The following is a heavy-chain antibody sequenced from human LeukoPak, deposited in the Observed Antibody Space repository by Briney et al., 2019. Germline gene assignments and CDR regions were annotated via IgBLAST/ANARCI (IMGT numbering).Heavy chain of an antibody. J-gene: IGHJ4*02. Sequence: GGSLRLSCAASGFTFSSYSMNWVRQAPGKGLEWVSYISSSGSTIYYADSVKGRFTISRDNAKNSLYLQMNSLRAEDTAVYYCARAYDSSGYFDYWGQGTLVTVSS. V-gene: IGHV3-48*04. CDR3: ARAYDSSGYFDY. CDR2: ISSSGSTI. CDR1: GFTFSSYS. D-gene: IGHD3-22*01.